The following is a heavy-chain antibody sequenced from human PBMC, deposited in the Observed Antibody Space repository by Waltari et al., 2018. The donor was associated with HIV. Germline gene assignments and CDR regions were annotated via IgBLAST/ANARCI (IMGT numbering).Heavy chain of an antibody. J-gene: IGHJ4*02. V-gene: IGHV4-59*11. CDR1: GGSINLHY. D-gene: IGHD4-4*01. CDR2: THYTGAT. CDR3: AGDREGDGYSLFDR. Sequence: QEQLQESGPGLVKPSETLSLTCTVSGGSINLHYWTWIRQPPGKVLEWIGRTHYTGATKYNPSLKSRVTIFLDTSKNQFSLKLTSVTAADTAVYYCAGDREGDGYSLFDRWGQGTLVTVSS.